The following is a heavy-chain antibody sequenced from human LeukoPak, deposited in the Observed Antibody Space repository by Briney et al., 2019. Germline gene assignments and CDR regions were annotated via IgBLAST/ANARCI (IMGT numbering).Heavy chain of an antibody. V-gene: IGHV1-69*05. Sequence: GASVKVSFKASGGTFSSYAISWVRQATGQGLEWMGGIIPIFDTANYAQKFQGRVTITTDESTSTAYMELSSLRSEDTAVYYCARAGYCSSTSCPSHPNWFDPWGQGTLVTVSS. CDR3: ARAGYCSSTSCPSHPNWFDP. J-gene: IGHJ5*02. CDR2: IIPIFDTA. D-gene: IGHD2-2*03. CDR1: GGTFSSYA.